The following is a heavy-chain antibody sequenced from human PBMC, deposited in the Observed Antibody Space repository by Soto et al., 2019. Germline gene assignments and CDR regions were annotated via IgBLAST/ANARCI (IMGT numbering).Heavy chain of an antibody. D-gene: IGHD3-16*01. Sequence: GGSLRLSCAASGFTFSSYGMHWVRQAPGKGLEWVAVIWYDGSNKYYADSVKGRFTISRDNSKNTLYLQMNSLKTEDTAVYYCTTRPGLFIWGSSFDIWGQGTMVTVSS. V-gene: IGHV3-33*01. CDR1: GFTFSSYG. CDR2: IWYDGSNK. CDR3: TTRPGLFIWGSSFDI. J-gene: IGHJ3*02.